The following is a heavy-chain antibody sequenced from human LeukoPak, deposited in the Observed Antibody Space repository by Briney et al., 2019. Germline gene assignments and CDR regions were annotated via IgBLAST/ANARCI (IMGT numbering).Heavy chain of an antibody. CDR1: GYTFTGYY. CDR2: INPNSGGT. J-gene: IGHJ4*02. D-gene: IGHD2-2*01. V-gene: IGHV1-2*02. CDR3: ARGCSSTSCYNY. Sequence: ASVKVSCKASGYTFTGYYMHWVRQAPGQGLEWMGWINPNSGGTNYAQKFQGRVTMTRDTSISAAYMELSRLRSDDTAVYYCARGCSSTSCYNYWGQGTLVTVSS.